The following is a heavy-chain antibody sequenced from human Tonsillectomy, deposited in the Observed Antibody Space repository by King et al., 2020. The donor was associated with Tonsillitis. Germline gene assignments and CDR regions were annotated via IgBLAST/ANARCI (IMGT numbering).Heavy chain of an antibody. J-gene: IGHJ4*02. CDR3: AKTSPYGGYAPAFDY. CDR1: GFTFSSYG. Sequence: HVQLVESGGGVVQPGRSLRLSCAASGFTFSSYGMHWVRQAPGKGLEWVAVISYDGSNKYYADSLQGRFTISRDNSKNTLYLQMNSLRAEDTAVYYCAKTSPYGGYAPAFDYWGQGTLVTVSS. CDR2: ISYDGSNK. D-gene: IGHD5-12*01. V-gene: IGHV3-30*18.